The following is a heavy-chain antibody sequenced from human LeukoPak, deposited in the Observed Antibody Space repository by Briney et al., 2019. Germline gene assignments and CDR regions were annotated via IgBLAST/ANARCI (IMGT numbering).Heavy chain of an antibody. CDR3: ARDANPSWYCSGGSCYNDY. V-gene: IGHV3-33*01. CDR2: IWYDGSNK. CDR1: GFTFSSYG. J-gene: IGHJ4*02. Sequence: PGGSLRLSCAASGFTFSSYGMHWVRQAPGKGLEWVAVIWYDGSNKYYADSVKGRFTISRDNSKNTLYLQMNSLRAEDTAVYYCARDANPSWYCSGGSCYNDYWGQGTLVTVSS. D-gene: IGHD2-15*01.